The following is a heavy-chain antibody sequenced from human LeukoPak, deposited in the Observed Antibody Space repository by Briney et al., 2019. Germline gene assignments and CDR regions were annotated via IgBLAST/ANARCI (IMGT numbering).Heavy chain of an antibody. CDR3: ARVPYSTGAFDY. J-gene: IGHJ4*02. CDR1: GFTCSSYS. Sequence: PGGSLRLSCAASGFTCSSYSMNWVRQAPGKGLEWISYISSSSSTIYYTDSVKGRFTISRDNAKNSLYLQMNSLRDEDTALYYCARVPYSTGAFDYWGQGTLVTVSS. D-gene: IGHD6-19*01. V-gene: IGHV3-48*02. CDR2: ISSSSSTI.